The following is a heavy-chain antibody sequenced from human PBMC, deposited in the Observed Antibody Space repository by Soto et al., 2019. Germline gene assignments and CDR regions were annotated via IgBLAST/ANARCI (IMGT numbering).Heavy chain of an antibody. CDR2: INPSGGST. D-gene: IGHD6-13*01. CDR3: ARSGAIAAAGPVFDY. V-gene: IGHV1-46*03. CDR1: GYTFTSYY. J-gene: IGHJ4*02. Sequence: ASVKVSCKASGYTFTSYYMHWVRQAPGQGLEWMGIINPSGGSTSYAQKFRGRVTMTRDTSTSTVYMELSSLRSEDTAVYYCARSGAIAAAGPVFDYWGQGTLVTVSS.